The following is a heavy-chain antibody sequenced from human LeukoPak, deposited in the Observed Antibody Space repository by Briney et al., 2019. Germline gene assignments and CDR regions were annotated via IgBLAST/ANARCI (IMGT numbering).Heavy chain of an antibody. CDR1: GGSVSSGSYY. CDR2: IYYSGST. CDR3: ARGNEYTWWQ. Sequence: SETLSLTCTVSGGSVSSGSYYWSWIRQPPGKGLEWIGYIYYSGSTNYNPSLKSRVTISVDKPKSQFSLKLTSVTAADTAIYYCARGNEYTWWQWSQGTLVTVSS. D-gene: IGHD2-15*01. J-gene: IGHJ4*02. V-gene: IGHV4-61*01.